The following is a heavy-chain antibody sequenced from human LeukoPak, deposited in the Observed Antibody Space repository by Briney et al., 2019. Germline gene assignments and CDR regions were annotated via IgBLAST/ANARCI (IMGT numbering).Heavy chain of an antibody. D-gene: IGHD3-22*01. CDR2: ISDSGSNA. V-gene: IGHV3-23*01. CDR1: GFKFTDYA. CDR3: ARAPSEIGGYYPEYFRH. J-gene: IGHJ1*01. Sequence: GGSLRLSCAASGFKFTDYAMSWVRQAPGKGLEWVSGISDSGSNAYYTDSVKGRFTISRDNAKKTVSLQMNSLRPEDTGVYYCARAPSEIGGYYPEYFRHWGQGALVTVSS.